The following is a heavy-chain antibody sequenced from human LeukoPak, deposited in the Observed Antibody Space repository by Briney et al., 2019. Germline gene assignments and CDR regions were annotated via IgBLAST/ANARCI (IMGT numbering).Heavy chain of an antibody. D-gene: IGHD6-6*01. CDR2: IYSSGGT. CDR3: AREHSRSSYFDY. J-gene: IGHJ4*02. CDR1: GGSISSDGYY. Sequence: SETLSLTCTVSGGSISSDGYYWSWIRQHPQTGLEWLGYIYSSGGTYYNPSLKSRATISVDTSKNQFSLKLNSVTAADTAVYYCAREHSRSSYFDYWGQGTLVSVSS. V-gene: IGHV4-31*03.